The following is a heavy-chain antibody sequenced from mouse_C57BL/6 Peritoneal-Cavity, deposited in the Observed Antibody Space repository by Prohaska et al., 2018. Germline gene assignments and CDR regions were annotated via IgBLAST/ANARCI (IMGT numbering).Heavy chain of an antibody. Sequence: SCKASGYTFTDYYMNWVKQSHGKSLEWIGDINPNNGGTSYNQKFKGKATLTVDKSSSTAYMELRSLTSEESAVYYCATDAYWGQGNLVTVSA. V-gene: IGHV1-26*01. CDR2: INPNNGGT. CDR3: ATDAY. CDR1: GYTFTDYY. J-gene: IGHJ3*01.